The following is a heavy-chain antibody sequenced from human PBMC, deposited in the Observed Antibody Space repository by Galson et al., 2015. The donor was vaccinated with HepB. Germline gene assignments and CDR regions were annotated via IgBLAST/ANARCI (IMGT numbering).Heavy chain of an antibody. CDR1: GFTFSSYA. D-gene: IGHD1-26*01. Sequence: SLRLSCAASGFTFSSYAMHWVRQAPGKGLEWVAVISYDGSNKYYADSVKGRFTISRDNSKNTLYLQMNSLRAEDTAVYYCARDRRGVGATFDYWGQGTLVTVSS. CDR3: ARDRRGVGATFDY. CDR2: ISYDGSNK. J-gene: IGHJ4*02. V-gene: IGHV3-30-3*01.